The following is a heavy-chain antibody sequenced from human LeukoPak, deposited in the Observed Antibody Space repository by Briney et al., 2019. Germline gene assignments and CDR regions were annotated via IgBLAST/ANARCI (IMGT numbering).Heavy chain of an antibody. CDR3: ARSGSGFSARRYYMDV. CDR1: GGSISSYY. Sequence: SETLSLTCTVSGGSISSYYWSWIRQPPGKGLEWIGYIYYSGSTNYNPSLKSRVTISVDTSKNQFSLKLSSVTAADTAVYYCARSGSGFSARRYYMDVWGKGTAVTVSS. J-gene: IGHJ6*03. D-gene: IGHD3-22*01. V-gene: IGHV4-59*01. CDR2: IYYSGST.